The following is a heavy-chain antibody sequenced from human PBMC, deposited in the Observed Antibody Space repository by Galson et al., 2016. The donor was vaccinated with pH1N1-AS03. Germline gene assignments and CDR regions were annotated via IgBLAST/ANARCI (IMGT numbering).Heavy chain of an antibody. CDR2: IYGDDDK. CDR1: GMSLSTSAVG. CDR3: AHTEKQWPFRFVSRSNYYFDY. V-gene: IGHV2-5*02. J-gene: IGHJ4*02. Sequence: PALVKPTQTLTLTCTFSGMSLSTSAVGVGWIRQPPGKALEWLAVIYGDDDKSYSPSLKSRLTITKDTSKNQVVLTLTNMDSVDTSTYYCAHTEKQWPFRFVSRSNYYFDYWGQGTLVTVSS. D-gene: IGHD6-19*01.